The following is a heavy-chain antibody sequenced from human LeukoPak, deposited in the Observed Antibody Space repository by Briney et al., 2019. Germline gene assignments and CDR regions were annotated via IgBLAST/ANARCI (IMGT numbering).Heavy chain of an antibody. D-gene: IGHD6-13*01. J-gene: IGHJ4*02. Sequence: GGSLRLSCVASGFPFSSYWMTWVRQAPGKGLEWVANIKQDGSKKSYVDSVKGRFTISRDNAKNSLYLQMNSLRAEDTAVYYCARGPLIAAAGTWWGQGTLVTVSS. V-gene: IGHV3-7*03. CDR3: ARGPLIAAAGTW. CDR1: GFPFSSYW. CDR2: IKQDGSKK.